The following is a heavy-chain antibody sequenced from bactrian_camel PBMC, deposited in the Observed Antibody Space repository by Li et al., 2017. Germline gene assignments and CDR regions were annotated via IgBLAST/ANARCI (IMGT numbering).Heavy chain of an antibody. J-gene: IGHJ4*01. V-gene: IGHV3S1*01. D-gene: IGHD1*01. Sequence: HVQLVESGGGLVLPGGSLRLSCHVAGFTFSRYVFDWVRQVPGKGLEWVSGINIFGDTTFYTDSVKGRFTISRDNTQNTVYLQLNSLKTEDMAMYYCAKNYGNVPYVELDYWGQGTQVTVS. CDR2: INIFGDTT. CDR1: GFTFSRYV. CDR3: AKNYGNVPYVELDY.